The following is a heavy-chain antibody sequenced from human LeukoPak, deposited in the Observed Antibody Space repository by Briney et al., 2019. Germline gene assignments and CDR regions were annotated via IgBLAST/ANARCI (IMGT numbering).Heavy chain of an antibody. CDR3: ARVPVLRFWEWLHVDAFDI. CDR2: INHSERT. D-gene: IGHD3-3*01. J-gene: IGHJ3*02. Sequence: PLETLCLTRAVYVGSFRGYYSSWSRQPPGKGLEWSGEINHSERTNYDPYLKSRVNISVDTSKNHFSLKLSSETAAETAVYYCARVPVLRFWEWLHVDAFDIWGQGTMVTVSS. V-gene: IGHV4-34*01. CDR1: VGSFRGYY.